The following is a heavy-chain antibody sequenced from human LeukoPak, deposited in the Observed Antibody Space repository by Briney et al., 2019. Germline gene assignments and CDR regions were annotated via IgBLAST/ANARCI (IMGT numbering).Heavy chain of an antibody. V-gene: IGHV3-23*01. J-gene: IGHJ4*02. CDR3: VRLRSADY. CDR1: GFNLRSYG. CDR2: ISGSGTTS. Sequence: GVLRPSWATPGFNLRSYGKNWVRQAPGKGLGLVSTISGSGTTSSYPESEKRRFTISRDNSGNMLFLQMNSLRVEDSAIYYCVRLRSADYWGQGTLVTVSS.